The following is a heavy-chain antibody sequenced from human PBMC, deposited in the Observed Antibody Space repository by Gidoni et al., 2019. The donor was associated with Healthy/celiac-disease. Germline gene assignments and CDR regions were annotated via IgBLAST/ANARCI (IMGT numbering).Heavy chain of an antibody. D-gene: IGHD6-13*01. CDR2: INPSGGST. CDR3: ARGGIGYYYYMDV. V-gene: IGHV1-46*01. J-gene: IGHJ6*03. Sequence: GLEWMGIINPSGGSTSYAQKFQGRVTMTRDTSTSTVYMELSSLRSEDTAVYYCARGGIGYYYYMDVWGKGTTVTVSS.